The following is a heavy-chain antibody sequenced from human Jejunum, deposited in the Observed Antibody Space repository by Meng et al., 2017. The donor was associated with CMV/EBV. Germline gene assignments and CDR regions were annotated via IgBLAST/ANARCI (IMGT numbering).Heavy chain of an antibody. CDR3: VRHGDCSSGSCYYHWLDP. J-gene: IGHJ5*01. Sequence: QGHLQEWGPGPGGPWETRPLTWSVFGGSVSKSDCGWTRQTPGGGLEWLGYIYNSGDIYYNPFLEGRVTISTDTSKNQFSLKLRYVTAADTAVYYCVRHGDCSSGSCYYHWLDPWGQGSLVTVSS. V-gene: IGHV4-59*02. D-gene: IGHD2-2*01. CDR2: IYNSGDI. CDR1: GGSVSKSD.